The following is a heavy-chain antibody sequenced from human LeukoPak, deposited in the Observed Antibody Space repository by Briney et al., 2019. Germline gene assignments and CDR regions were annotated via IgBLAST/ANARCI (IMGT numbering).Heavy chain of an antibody. J-gene: IGHJ5*02. CDR2: IFHNGNA. CDR1: GGSISTSNYY. CDR3: ARESSTYYYDSRYPGAPNNWFDP. V-gene: IGHV4-39*07. D-gene: IGHD3-22*01. Sequence: PSETLSLTCSVSGGSISTSNYYWVWIRQSPEKGLEWIGSIFHNGNAFYSPSLQSRVTISVDTSKNQFSLKLSSVTAADTAVYYCARESSTYYYDSRYPGAPNNWFDPWGQGTLVTVSS.